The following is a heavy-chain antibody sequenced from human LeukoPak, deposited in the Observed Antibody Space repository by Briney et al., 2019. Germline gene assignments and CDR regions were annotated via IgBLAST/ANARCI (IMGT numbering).Heavy chain of an antibody. D-gene: IGHD4-23*01. V-gene: IGHV4-39*01. CDR1: GGSISSSSYY. Sequence: SETLSLTCTVSGGSISSSSYYWGWIRQPPGKGLEWIGSICDSGNTYYNPSLKSRVTISVDTSKNQFSLKLSSVTAADTAVYYCARHRGGAAVTRLFESWGQGTLVTVSP. CDR2: ICDSGNT. CDR3: ARHRGGAAVTRLFES. J-gene: IGHJ4*02.